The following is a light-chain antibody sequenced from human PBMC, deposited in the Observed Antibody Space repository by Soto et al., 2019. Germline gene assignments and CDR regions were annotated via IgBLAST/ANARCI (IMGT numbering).Light chain of an antibody. CDR2: GAS. Sequence: EIVLTQSPGTLSLSPGERATLSCRATQSVSSSYLAWYQQKPGQAPRLLIYGASSRATGIPDRFSGSGSGTYFTLTISGREPGDGAVSYCQQEGILPRTFGQGNKVASK. V-gene: IGKV3-20*01. CDR3: QQEGILPRT. J-gene: IGKJ1*01. CDR1: QSVSSSY.